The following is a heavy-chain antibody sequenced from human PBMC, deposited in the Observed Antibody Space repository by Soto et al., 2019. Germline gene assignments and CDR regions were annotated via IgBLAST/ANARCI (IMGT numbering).Heavy chain of an antibody. CDR2: ISYDGRNK. CDR3: ARDEVCTAMLTGAFDI. D-gene: IGHD5-18*01. CDR1: GFAFSCYA. Sequence: GGSLIIACAASGFAFSCYAMHWVRQAPGKWLEWGAVISYDGRNKYYADSVKGRFTISRDNSKNTLYRQMKSLRAEDTAVYYCARDEVCTAMLTGAFDIWGKGXMVTVS. V-gene: IGHV3-30*04. J-gene: IGHJ3*02.